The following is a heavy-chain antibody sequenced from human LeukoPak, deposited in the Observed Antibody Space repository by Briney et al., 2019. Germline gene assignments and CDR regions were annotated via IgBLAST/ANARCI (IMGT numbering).Heavy chain of an antibody. D-gene: IGHD2-15*01. Sequence: TSVKVSCKASGGTFSSYAISWVRQAPGQGLEWMGRIIPIFGTANYAQKFQGRVTITTDESTSTAYMELSSLRSEDTAVYYCARGGLYCSGGSYYSESFDYWGQGTLVTVSS. V-gene: IGHV1-69*05. CDR1: GGTFSSYA. CDR3: ARGGLYCSGGSYYSESFDY. CDR2: IIPIFGTA. J-gene: IGHJ4*02.